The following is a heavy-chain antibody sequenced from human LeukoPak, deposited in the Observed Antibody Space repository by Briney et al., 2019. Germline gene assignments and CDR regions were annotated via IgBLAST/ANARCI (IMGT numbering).Heavy chain of an antibody. J-gene: IGHJ4*02. Sequence: GGSLRLSCAASGFTFSASWMSWVRQVPGTGLECVAKINQDGTDKYYVPSVRGRFTISRDNAQNSLYLQMNSLRADDTAVYYRARPNNYAFDFWGQGTLATVSS. CDR3: ARPNNYAFDF. D-gene: IGHD1-20*01. CDR1: GFTFSASW. V-gene: IGHV3-7*04. CDR2: INQDGTDK.